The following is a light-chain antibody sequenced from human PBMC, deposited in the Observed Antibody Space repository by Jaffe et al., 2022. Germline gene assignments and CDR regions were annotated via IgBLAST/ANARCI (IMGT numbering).Light chain of an antibody. Sequence: QSALTQPASVSGSPGQSITISCTGTTSDVGAYKYVSWYQQYPGEAPKLTIFEVNNRPSGVSNRFSGSKSGNTASLTISGLQAEDEADYYCSSYTSSNTVIFGGGTKLTVL. CDR3: SSYTSSNTVI. V-gene: IGLV2-14*01. J-gene: IGLJ2*01. CDR2: EVN. CDR1: TSDVGAYKY.